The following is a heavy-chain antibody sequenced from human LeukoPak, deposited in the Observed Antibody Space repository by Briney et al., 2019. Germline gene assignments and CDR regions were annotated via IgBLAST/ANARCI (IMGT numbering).Heavy chain of an antibody. Sequence: AAVQVPCLPCRWTFPDYFIHELRPAPRQGVEGVGWINPNSGGTNNAQKFQGRVTTTRDTSISTAYMELRRLRSDDTAVYYCARWGGYSHYYYMDGWGKGTTVTVSS. CDR2: INPNSGGT. CDR1: RWTFPDYF. CDR3: ARWGGYSHYYYMDG. D-gene: IGHD5-12*01. V-gene: IGHV1-2*02. J-gene: IGHJ6*03.